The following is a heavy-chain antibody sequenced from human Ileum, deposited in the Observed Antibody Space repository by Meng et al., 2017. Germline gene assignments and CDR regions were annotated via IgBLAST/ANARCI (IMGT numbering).Heavy chain of an antibody. CDR3: VREATWAIFDY. CDR1: GFTFSTYA. D-gene: IGHD5-24*01. CDR2: ISGDAKDT. J-gene: IGHJ4*02. Sequence: EVQLLGSGGDLAQLGGSLRLSCAASGFTFSTYAMSWVRQAPGKGPEWVSAISGDAKDTYYADSVKGRFTVSRDNFKNTVSLQMNSLRVEDAAIYYCVREATWAIFDYWGQGSLVTVSS. V-gene: IGHV3-23*01.